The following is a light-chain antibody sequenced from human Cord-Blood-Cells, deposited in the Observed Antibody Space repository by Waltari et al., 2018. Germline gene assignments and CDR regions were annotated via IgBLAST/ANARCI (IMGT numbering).Light chain of an antibody. Sequence: EIVLTQSPATLSLSPGERATLSCRASQRVSRYLAWYQRKPGQAPRLLIYYASNRATGSPARFSVSGSGTDFTLTISSLEPEDFAVYYCQQRSNWPPITFGQGTRLEIK. J-gene: IGKJ5*01. CDR3: QQRSNWPPIT. V-gene: IGKV3-11*01. CDR2: YAS. CDR1: QRVSRY.